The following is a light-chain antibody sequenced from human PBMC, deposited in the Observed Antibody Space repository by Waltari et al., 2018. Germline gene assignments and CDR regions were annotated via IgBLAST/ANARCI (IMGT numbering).Light chain of an antibody. CDR3: QQYDGSVVT. J-gene: IGKJ4*01. V-gene: IGKV3-20*01. CDR1: QYITGNW. CDR2: AAS. Sequence: EIVLTQYPGTLSLSPGERVTLPCRTRQYITGNWLTWSQQKPGQAPRLLIYAASTRAPGIPHRFRGSGCGTDLSLTISRLEPEDSAAYYCQQYDGSVVTVGGGTRVEIK.